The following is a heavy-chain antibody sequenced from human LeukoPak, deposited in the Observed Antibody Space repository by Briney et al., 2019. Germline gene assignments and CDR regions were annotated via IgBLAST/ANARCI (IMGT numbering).Heavy chain of an antibody. J-gene: IGHJ3*02. CDR1: GGSMRSYY. CDR3: AREMDGYCSSTSCYTGGAFDI. CDR2: IYHSGST. V-gene: IGHV4-38-2*02. D-gene: IGHD2-2*02. Sequence: SETLSLTCTVAGGSMRSYYWGWIRQPPGKGLEWIGSIYHSGSTYYNPSLKSRVTMSVDTSKNQFSLKLSSVTAADTAVYYCAREMDGYCSSTSCYTGGAFDIWGQGTMVTVSS.